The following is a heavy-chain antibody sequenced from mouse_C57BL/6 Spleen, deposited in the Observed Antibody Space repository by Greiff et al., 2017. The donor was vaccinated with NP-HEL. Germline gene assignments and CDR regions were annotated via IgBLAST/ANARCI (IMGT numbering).Heavy chain of an antibody. CDR1: GYTFTSYW. D-gene: IGHD2-3*01. V-gene: IGHV1-50*01. CDR2: IDPSDSYT. J-gene: IGHJ2*01. Sequence: QVQLQQPGAELVKPGASVKLSCKASGYTFTSYWMQWVKQRPGQGLEWIGEIDPSDSYTNYNQKFKGKATLTVDTSSSTAYMQLSSLTSGDSAVYYCARYDGYLYYFDYWGQGTTLTVSS. CDR3: ARYDGYLYYFDY.